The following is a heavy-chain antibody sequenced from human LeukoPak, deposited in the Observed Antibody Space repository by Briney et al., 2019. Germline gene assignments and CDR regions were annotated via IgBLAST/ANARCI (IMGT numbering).Heavy chain of an antibody. CDR3: ARRPGIAVSGLYYYYYMDV. CDR2: IYYSGST. CDR1: GGSISSSSYY. V-gene: IGHV4-39*01. J-gene: IGHJ6*03. D-gene: IGHD6-19*01. Sequence: SETLSPTCTVSGGSISSSSYYWGWIRQPPGKGLEWIGSIYYSGSTYYNPSLKSRVTISVDTSKNQFSLKLSSVTAADTAVYYCARRPGIAVSGLYYYYYMDVWGKGTTVTVSS.